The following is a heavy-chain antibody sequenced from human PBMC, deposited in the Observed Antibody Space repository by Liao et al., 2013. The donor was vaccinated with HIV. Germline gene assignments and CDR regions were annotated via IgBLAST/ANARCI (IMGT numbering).Heavy chain of an antibody. CDR1: GGSISSYY. D-gene: IGHD7-27*01. CDR3: ARGPELGPFDY. V-gene: IGHV4-4*07. Sequence: QVQLQESGPGLVKPSETLSLTCTVSGGSISSYYWTWIRQPAGKGLEWVGRIYISGSTNYNPSLKSRVTMSMDTSKNQFSLQMSSLTAADTAVYYCARGPELGPFDYWGQGTLVTVSS. CDR2: IYISGST. J-gene: IGHJ4*02.